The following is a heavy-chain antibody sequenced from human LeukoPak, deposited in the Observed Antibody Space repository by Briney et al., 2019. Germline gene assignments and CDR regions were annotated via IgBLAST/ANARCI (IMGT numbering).Heavy chain of an antibody. Sequence: SETLSLTCTVSGGSISSYYWGWIRQPPGKGLEWIGSFYYTGSTYYNPSLNSRVTISIDTSKNQFSLNLNSVTAADTAVYYCTRSFRYNWFDPWGQGTLVTVSS. CDR2: FYYTGST. D-gene: IGHD3-10*01. CDR1: GGSISSYY. J-gene: IGHJ5*02. V-gene: IGHV4-39*07. CDR3: TRSFRYNWFDP.